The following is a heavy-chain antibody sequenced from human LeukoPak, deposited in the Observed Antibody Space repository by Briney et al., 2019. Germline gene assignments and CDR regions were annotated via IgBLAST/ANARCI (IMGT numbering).Heavy chain of an antibody. CDR1: GYTFTSYY. V-gene: IGHV1-46*01. J-gene: IGHJ6*03. D-gene: IGHD1-26*01. CDR3: ARAGGVGADDPSLVDYYYYYMDV. CDR2: INPSGGST. Sequence: GASVKVSCKASGYTFTSYYMHWVRQAPGQGLEWMGIINPSGGSTSYAQKFQGRVTMTRDTSTSTVYMELSSLRSEDTAVYYCARAGGVGADDPSLVDYYYYYMDVWGKGTTVTISS.